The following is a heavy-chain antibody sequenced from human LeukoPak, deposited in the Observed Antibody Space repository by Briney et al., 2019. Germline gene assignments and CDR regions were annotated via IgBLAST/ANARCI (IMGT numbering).Heavy chain of an antibody. CDR3: ARALREGSSSWFHEYYYYYGMVV. J-gene: IGHJ6*02. Sequence: ASVKVSCKASGYTFTNYHMQWVRQAPGQGLEWVGIINPSGGYTTDAQKFQGRVTMTRDTSISTAYMELSRLRSDDTAVYYCARALREGSSSWFHEYYYYYGMVVWGQGTTVTVSS. V-gene: IGHV1-46*01. CDR2: INPSGGYT. CDR1: GYTFTNYH. D-gene: IGHD6-13*01.